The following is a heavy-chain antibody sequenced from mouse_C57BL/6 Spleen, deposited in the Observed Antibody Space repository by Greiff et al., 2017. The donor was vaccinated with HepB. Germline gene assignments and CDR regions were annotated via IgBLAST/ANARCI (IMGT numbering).Heavy chain of an antibody. Sequence: VKVVESGPGLVQPSQSLSITCTVSGFSLTSYGVHWVRQSPGKGLEWLGVIWSGGSTDYNAAFISRLSISKDNSKCQVFFKMNSLQAEDTAIYYCARNRGYFDVWGTGTTVTVSS. CDR3: ARNRGYFDV. J-gene: IGHJ1*03. V-gene: IGHV2-2*01. CDR2: IWSGGST. CDR1: GFSLTSYG.